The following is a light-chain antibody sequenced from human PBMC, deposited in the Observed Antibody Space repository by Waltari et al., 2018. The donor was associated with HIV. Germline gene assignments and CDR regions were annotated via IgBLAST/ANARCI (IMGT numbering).Light chain of an antibody. CDR1: NSDIGGYDR. Sequence: QSALTQPPSVSGSPGQSVTISCAGTNSDIGGYDRVSWYQQPPVTAPKHLIYEVTNRPSGVPGRFSASKSGTTASLTISGLQAGDEGDYYCSSYSATNTVVFGGGTKLTVL. CDR2: EVT. V-gene: IGLV2-18*02. J-gene: IGLJ2*01. CDR3: SSYSATNTVV.